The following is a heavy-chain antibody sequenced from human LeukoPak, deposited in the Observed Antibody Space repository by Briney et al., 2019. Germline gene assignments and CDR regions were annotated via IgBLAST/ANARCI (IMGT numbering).Heavy chain of an antibody. CDR1: GFTFSSYA. J-gene: IGHJ4*02. V-gene: IGHV3-23*01. Sequence: QTGGSLRLSCAASGFTFSSYAMSWVRQAPGKGLEWVSAISGSGGSTYYADSVKGRFTISRDNSKNTLYLQMNSLRAEDTAVYYCAKESRGSWFSQGYYFDYWGQGTLVTVSS. D-gene: IGHD6-13*01. CDR2: ISGSGGST. CDR3: AKESRGSWFSQGYYFDY.